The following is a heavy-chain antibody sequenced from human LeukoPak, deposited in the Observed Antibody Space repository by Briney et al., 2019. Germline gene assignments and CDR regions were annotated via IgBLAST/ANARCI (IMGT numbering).Heavy chain of an antibody. Sequence: GGSLRLSCAASGFTFSSYAMSWVRKAPGKGLEWVSAISGSGGSTYYADSVKGRFTISRDNSKNTLYLQMNSLRAEDTAVYYCARFGYVETTVATPIKYYFAMDVWGQGTTVTVSS. CDR2: ISGSGGST. V-gene: IGHV3-23*01. J-gene: IGHJ6*02. D-gene: IGHD4-23*01. CDR3: ARFGYVETTVATPIKYYFAMDV. CDR1: GFTFSSYA.